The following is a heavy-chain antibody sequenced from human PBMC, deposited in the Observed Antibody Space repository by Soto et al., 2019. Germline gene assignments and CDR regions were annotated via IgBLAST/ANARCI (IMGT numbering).Heavy chain of an antibody. V-gene: IGHV4-31*03. Sequence: SETLSLTCTVSSGSISSGGYYWSWIRQHPGKGLEWIGYIYYSGSTYYNPSLKSRVTISVDTSKNQFSLKLSSVTAADTAVYYCARLIAAAGSLDYWGQGTLVTVSS. CDR2: IYYSGST. J-gene: IGHJ4*02. CDR1: SGSISSGGYY. D-gene: IGHD6-13*01. CDR3: ARLIAAAGSLDY.